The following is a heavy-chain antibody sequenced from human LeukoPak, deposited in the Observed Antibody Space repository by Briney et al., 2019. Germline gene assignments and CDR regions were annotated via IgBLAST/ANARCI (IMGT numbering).Heavy chain of an antibody. Sequence: PSETLSLTCTVSGGSISSHYWTWIRQPPGKGLEWIGLIHHTGSTEYNPSLKSRVSMSVDTSKSQLSLKVTSVTAADTAVYFCARGGAGIAAAGRGMDVWGQGTTVTVSS. J-gene: IGHJ6*02. CDR3: ARGGAGIAAAGRGMDV. V-gene: IGHV4-59*11. CDR1: GGSISSHY. CDR2: IHHTGST. D-gene: IGHD6-13*01.